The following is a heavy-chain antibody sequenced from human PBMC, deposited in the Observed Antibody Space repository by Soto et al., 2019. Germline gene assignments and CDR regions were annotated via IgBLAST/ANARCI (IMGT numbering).Heavy chain of an antibody. V-gene: IGHV1-3*04. J-gene: IGHJ4*02. CDR2: INIGSGNT. CDR1: GFTFTSSA. CDR3: ARERGGILRYFDWLLSSFDY. D-gene: IGHD3-9*01. Sequence: ASVKVSCKASGFTFTSSAMHWVRQAPGQRLEWMGWINIGSGNTEYSQKFQGRVTITADKSTSTVYMELSSLRSEDTAVYYCARERGGILRYFDWLLSSFDYWGQGTLVTVSS.